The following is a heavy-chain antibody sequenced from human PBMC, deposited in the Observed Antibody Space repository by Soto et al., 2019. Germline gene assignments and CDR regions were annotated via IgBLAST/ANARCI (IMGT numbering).Heavy chain of an antibody. J-gene: IGHJ5*02. V-gene: IGHV3-74*01. CDR1: GFTFSSYW. D-gene: IGHD2-2*01. CDR2: INSDGSST. Sequence: PGGSLRLSCAASGFTFSSYWMHWVRQAPGKGLVWASRINSDGSSTSYADSVEGRFTISRDNAKNTLYLQMNSLRAEDTAVYYCARDCSSTRLAGWFDPWGQGTLVTVSS. CDR3: ARDCSSTRLAGWFDP.